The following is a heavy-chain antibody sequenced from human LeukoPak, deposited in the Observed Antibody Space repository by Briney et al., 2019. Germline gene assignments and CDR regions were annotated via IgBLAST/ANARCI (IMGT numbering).Heavy chain of an antibody. Sequence: GSLRLSCAASGFTFSSYWMSWVRQPPGKGLEWTGEINHSGSTNYNPSLKSRVTISVDTSKNQFSLKLSSVTAADTAVYYCARGNFSGSYLRNFDYWGQGTLVTVSS. CDR3: ARGNFSGSYLRNFDY. CDR1: GFTFSSYW. CDR2: INHSGST. V-gene: IGHV4-34*01. D-gene: IGHD1-26*01. J-gene: IGHJ4*02.